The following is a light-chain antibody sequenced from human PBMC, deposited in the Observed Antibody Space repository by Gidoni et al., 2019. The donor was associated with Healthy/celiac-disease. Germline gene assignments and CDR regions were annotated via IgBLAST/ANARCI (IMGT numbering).Light chain of an antibody. CDR1: QSVSSN. Sequence: EIVMKQSPATLSVSPGERATLSCRASQSVSSNLAWYQQKPGQAPRLLIYGASTRATGIPARFSGSGSGTEFTLTISSLQSEDFAVYYCQQYNNWPLTFGGXTKVEIK. CDR3: QQYNNWPLT. J-gene: IGKJ4*01. V-gene: IGKV3-15*01. CDR2: GAS.